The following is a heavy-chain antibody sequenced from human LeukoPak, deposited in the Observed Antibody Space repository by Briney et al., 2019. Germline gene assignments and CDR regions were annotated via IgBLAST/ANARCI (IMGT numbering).Heavy chain of an antibody. CDR2: IIPILGIA. J-gene: IGHJ6*03. V-gene: IGHV1-69*04. Sequence: ASVKVSCKASGGTFSSYAISWVRQAPGQGLEWMGRIIPILGIANYAQKFQSRVTITADKSTSTAYMELSSLRSEDTAVYYCARDNGTLYYYYYMDVWGKGTTVTVSS. CDR3: ARDNGTLYYYYYMDV. CDR1: GGTFSSYA. D-gene: IGHD1-1*01.